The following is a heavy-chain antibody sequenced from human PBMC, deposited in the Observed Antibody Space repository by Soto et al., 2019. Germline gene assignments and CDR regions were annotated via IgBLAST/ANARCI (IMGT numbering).Heavy chain of an antibody. J-gene: IGHJ5*02. CDR2: IYYSGST. CDR1: GGSISSGDYY. V-gene: IGHV4-30-4*01. Sequence: PSETLSLTCTVSGGSISSGDYYWSWIRQPPGKGLEWIGYIYYSGSTYYNPSLKSRVTISVDTSKNQFSLKLSSVTAADTAVYYCARDSNEGRYNWFDPWGQGTLVTVSS. D-gene: IGHD2-8*01. CDR3: ARDSNEGRYNWFDP.